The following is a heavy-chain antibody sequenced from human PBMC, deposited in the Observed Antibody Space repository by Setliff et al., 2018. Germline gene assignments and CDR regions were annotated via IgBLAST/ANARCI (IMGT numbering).Heavy chain of an antibody. D-gene: IGHD5-12*01. CDR3: AKQKNTGYGQPVDS. V-gene: IGHV3-23*01. CDR1: TFTFSKYA. J-gene: IGHJ4*02. Sequence: GGSLRLSCVASTFTFSKYAITWVRQGPGKGLEWVSSIGASGDRTYYADSVKGRFTISRDNSKNTLYMQMNSLRAEDTALYFCAKQKNTGYGQPVDSWGQGVQVTVSS. CDR2: IGASGDRT.